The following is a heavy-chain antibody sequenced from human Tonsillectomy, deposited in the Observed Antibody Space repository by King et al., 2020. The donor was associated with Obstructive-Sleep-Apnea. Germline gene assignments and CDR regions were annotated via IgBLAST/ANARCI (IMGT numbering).Heavy chain of an antibody. Sequence: QLVQSGAEVKKPGASVKVSCKASGYTFTDYYLHWVRQAPGQGLEWLGWINPSTGGTNYAQKFQGRVTMTRDTSISAAYMEVISLRYDDTAVYYCASGSWGFPPATWDWVDPWGQGPLVTVSS. CDR1: GYTFTDYY. J-gene: IGHJ5*02. CDR3: ASGSWGFPPATWDWVDP. V-gene: IGHV1-2*02. CDR2: INPSTGGT. D-gene: IGHD1-26*01.